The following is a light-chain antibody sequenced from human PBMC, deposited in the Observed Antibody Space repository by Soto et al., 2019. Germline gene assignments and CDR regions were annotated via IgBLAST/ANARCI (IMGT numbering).Light chain of an antibody. Sequence: QSVLTQPPSVSGAPGQRVTISCTGSSSNIGAGYDVHWYQQLPGTAPKLFIYGNSNRPSGVPDRFSGSKSGTSASLAITGLQAEYEADYYCQSYDSSLSVVFGGGTQLTVL. J-gene: IGLJ2*01. V-gene: IGLV1-40*01. CDR1: SSNIGAGYD. CDR2: GNS. CDR3: QSYDSSLSVV.